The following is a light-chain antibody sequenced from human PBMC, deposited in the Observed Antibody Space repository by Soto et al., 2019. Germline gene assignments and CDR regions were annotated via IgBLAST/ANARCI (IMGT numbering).Light chain of an antibody. J-gene: IGLJ2*01. V-gene: IGLV1-40*01. CDR1: SSNIGAGYD. CDR3: QSFDSGLVGLI. Sequence: QSVLTQPPSVSGAPGQRVTIACTGSSSNIGAGYDVHWYRHFPGVAPKLLLFRSSHRPSGVPDRFSGFMSGTSASLAITGLQPDDEAVYYCQSFDSGLVGLIFGAGTKLTVL. CDR2: RSS.